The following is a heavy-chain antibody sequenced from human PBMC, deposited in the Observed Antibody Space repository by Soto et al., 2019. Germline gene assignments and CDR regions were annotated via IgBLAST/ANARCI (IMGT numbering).Heavy chain of an antibody. CDR1: GFTLSTYS. CDR2: ISSSSSNI. D-gene: IGHD4-17*01. CDR3: ARDASGTMTMVTTRPDL. Sequence: GSLRLSCAASGFTLSTYSMNWVRQAPGKGLEWVSPISSSSSNIYYADSVKGRFTISKDNAKNSLSLQRNSLRAEDTAVYYCARDASGTMTMVTTRPDLWGQGTLVTVSS. V-gene: IGHV3-21*01. J-gene: IGHJ5*02.